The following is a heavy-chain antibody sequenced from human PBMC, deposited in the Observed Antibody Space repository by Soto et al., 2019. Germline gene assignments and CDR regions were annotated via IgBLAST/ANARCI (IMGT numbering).Heavy chain of an antibody. J-gene: IGHJ6*02. V-gene: IGHV1-46*01. CDR1: GYTFTSYY. CDR3: ARIVVVAATRSGLDV. CDR2: INPSGGST. D-gene: IGHD2-15*01. Sequence: QVQLVQSGAEVKKPGASVKGSCKASGYTFTSYYMHWVRQAPGQGLEWMGTINPSGGSTSYAQKFQGRVTMTRDTSTSTVYMELSSLRSEDTAIYYCARIVVVAATRSGLDVWGQGTTVTVSS.